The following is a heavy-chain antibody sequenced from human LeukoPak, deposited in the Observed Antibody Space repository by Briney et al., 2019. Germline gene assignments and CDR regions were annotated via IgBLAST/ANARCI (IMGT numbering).Heavy chain of an antibody. V-gene: IGHV3-30*02. Sequence: GGSLRLSCAASGFTFSSYGMHWVRQAPGKGLEWVAVIWYGGNNKYYADSVKGRFTISRDNSKNTLYLQMNSLRAEDTAVYYCAKGGDLGYCSSTSCEGYFDYWGQGTLSPSPQ. CDR2: IWYGGNNK. CDR3: AKGGDLGYCSSTSCEGYFDY. CDR1: GFTFSSYG. J-gene: IGHJ4*02. D-gene: IGHD2-2*01.